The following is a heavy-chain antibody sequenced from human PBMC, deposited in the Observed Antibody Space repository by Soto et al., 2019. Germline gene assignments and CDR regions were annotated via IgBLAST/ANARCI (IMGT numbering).Heavy chain of an antibody. CDR1: GGTFSSYA. V-gene: IGHV1-69*12. J-gene: IGHJ6*02. Sequence: QVQLVQSGAEVKKPGSSVKVSCKASGGTFSSYAISWVRQAPGQGLEWMGGIIPIFGTANYAQKFQGRVTITADESTRTAYMELSSLRSEDTAVYYCARAVDTAMVFGWGTVDREDYYYYGMDVWGQGTTVTVSS. CDR2: IIPIFGTA. CDR3: ARAVDTAMVFGWGTVDREDYYYYGMDV. D-gene: IGHD5-18*01.